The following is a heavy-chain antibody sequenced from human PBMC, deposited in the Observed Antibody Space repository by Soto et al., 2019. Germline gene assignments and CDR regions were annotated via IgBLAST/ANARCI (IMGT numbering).Heavy chain of an antibody. Sequence: SETLSRTWIVSAGSINSGGYYWIWIRQPPGKGLDWIGYIYYSGTTYSNPSLKSRVVISVDTSRNQFYLKLNSVTAADTAVYYCARAGRRDGNSSPGRFDTWGQGTLVTVSS. CDR3: ARAGRRDGNSSPGRFDT. CDR1: AGSINSGGYY. CDR2: IYYSGTT. V-gene: IGHV4-30-4*01. J-gene: IGHJ5*02. D-gene: IGHD1-1*01.